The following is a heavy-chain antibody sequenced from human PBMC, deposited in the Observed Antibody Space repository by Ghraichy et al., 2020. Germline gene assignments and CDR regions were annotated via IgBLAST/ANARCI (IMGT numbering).Heavy chain of an antibody. CDR2: IYHSGNT. V-gene: IGHV4-38-2*02. Sequence: ESLNISCTVSGYSVSSNYYWGWIRQPPGKGLEWIGTIYHSGNTYYNPSLRSRVTTSVDTSKNQFSLNLSSLTAADTAVYYCAKAIGGILHTYYMDVWGKGTAVTVSS. D-gene: IGHD1-26*01. CDR1: GYSVSSNYY. CDR3: AKAIGGILHTYYMDV. J-gene: IGHJ6*03.